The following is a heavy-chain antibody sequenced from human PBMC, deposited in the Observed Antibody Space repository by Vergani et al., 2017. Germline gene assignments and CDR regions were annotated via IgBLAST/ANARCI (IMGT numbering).Heavy chain of an antibody. V-gene: IGHV3-21*01. D-gene: IGHD3-9*01. CDR2: ISSSSSYI. J-gene: IGHJ4*02. Sequence: EVQLVESGGGLVKPGGSLRLSCAASGFTFSSYSMNWVRQAPGKGLEWVSSISSSSSYIYYADSVKGRFTISRDNAKNSLYLQMNSLRAEDTAVYYCTVFDWLLIPFDYWGQGTLVTVSS. CDR1: GFTFSSYS. CDR3: TVFDWLLIPFDY.